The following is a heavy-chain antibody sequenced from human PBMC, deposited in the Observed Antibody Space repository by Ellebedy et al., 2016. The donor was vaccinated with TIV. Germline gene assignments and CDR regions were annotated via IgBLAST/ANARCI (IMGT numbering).Heavy chain of an antibody. CDR2: INEHGSET. CDR3: ARAGSTGSVDY. CDR1: GFTFSDYW. D-gene: IGHD3-10*01. J-gene: IGHJ4*02. Sequence: GESLKISCAASGFTFSDYWMSWVRQAPGKGLEWVANINEHGSETYYVDSVKGRVTISRDNAKNSLFLQMNSLRAEDTALYYCARAGSTGSVDYWGQGTPITVSS. V-gene: IGHV3-7*03.